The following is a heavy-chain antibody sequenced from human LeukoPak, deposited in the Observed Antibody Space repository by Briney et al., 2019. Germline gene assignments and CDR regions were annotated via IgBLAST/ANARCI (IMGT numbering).Heavy chain of an antibody. V-gene: IGHV3-21*01. CDR2: ISSSSYI. CDR1: GFTFSSYS. Sequence: PGGSLRLSCAASGFTFSSYSMNWVRQAPGKGLEWVSSISSSSYIYYADSVKGRFTISRDNAKNSLYLQMNSLRAEDTAVYYCARAKNGIGGDGYNSPFDYWGQGTLVTVSS. D-gene: IGHD5-24*01. J-gene: IGHJ4*02. CDR3: ARAKNGIGGDGYNSPFDY.